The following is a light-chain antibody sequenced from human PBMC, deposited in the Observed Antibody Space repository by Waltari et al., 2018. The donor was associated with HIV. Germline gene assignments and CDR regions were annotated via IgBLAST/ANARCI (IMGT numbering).Light chain of an antibody. V-gene: IGLV2-14*03. CDR3: SSYTSSSPYA. CDR1: SSDVGGYNY. J-gene: IGLJ1*01. CDR2: DVS. Sequence: TISCTGTSSDVGGYNYVSWYQQHPGKAPKLMIYDVSNRPSGVSNRFSGSKSGNTASLTISGLQAEDEADYYCSSYTSSSPYAFGTGTKVTVL.